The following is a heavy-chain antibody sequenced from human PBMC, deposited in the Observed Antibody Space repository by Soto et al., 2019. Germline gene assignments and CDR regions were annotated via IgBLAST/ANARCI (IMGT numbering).Heavy chain of an antibody. CDR3: ARDTLYYSSGYNSVGYKWFDF. D-gene: IGHD3-22*01. CDR2: INVGNGNT. Sequence: ASVKVSCKASGYTFTSYAMHWVRQAPGQRLEWMGWINVGNGNTKYSQKFQGRVTITRDTSASTAYMELSSLRSEDTAVYYCARDTLYYSSGYNSVGYKWFDFCGQGTLVSVSS. CDR1: GYTFTSYA. V-gene: IGHV1-3*01. J-gene: IGHJ5*01.